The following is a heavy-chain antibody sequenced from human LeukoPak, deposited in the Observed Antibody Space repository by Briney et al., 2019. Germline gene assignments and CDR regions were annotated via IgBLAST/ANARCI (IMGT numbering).Heavy chain of an antibody. Sequence: GGSLRLSCAASGFTFSSYGMSWVRQAPGKGLEWVSVIYSGGSTYYADSVKGRFTISRDNSKNTLYLQMNSLRAEDTAVYYCARGEVAGILDYWGQGTLVTVSS. J-gene: IGHJ4*02. D-gene: IGHD6-19*01. CDR1: GFTFSSYG. CDR3: ARGEVAGILDY. V-gene: IGHV3-53*01. CDR2: IYSGGST.